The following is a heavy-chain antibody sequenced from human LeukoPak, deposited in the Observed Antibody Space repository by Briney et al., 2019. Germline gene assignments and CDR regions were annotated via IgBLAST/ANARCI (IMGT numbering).Heavy chain of an antibody. CDR1: GVSISTYS. J-gene: IGHJ5*02. CDR2: IYYSGTT. Sequence: SETLSLTCTVSGVSISTYSWSWIRQSPGKALEWIGYIYYSGTTNYNPSLKSRLTISVDTSKNQFSLKLSSVTAADTAVYYCAGDSSGWSGWFDPWGQGTLVTVSS. D-gene: IGHD6-19*01. CDR3: AGDSSGWSGWFDP. V-gene: IGHV4-59*01.